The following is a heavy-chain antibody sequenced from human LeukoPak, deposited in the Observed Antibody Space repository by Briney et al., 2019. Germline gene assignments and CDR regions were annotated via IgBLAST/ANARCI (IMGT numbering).Heavy chain of an antibody. J-gene: IGHJ3*01. CDR2: INHSGST. D-gene: IGHD2-21*02. V-gene: IGHV4-34*01. CDR1: GGSFSGYY. Sequence: SETLSLACAVYGGSFSGYYWSWIRQPPGKGLEWIGEINHSGSTNYNPSLKSRVTISVDTSKNQFSLKLSSVTAADTSVYYCARGRVTPGAFDVWGQGKKVTVSS. CDR3: ARGRVTPGAFDV.